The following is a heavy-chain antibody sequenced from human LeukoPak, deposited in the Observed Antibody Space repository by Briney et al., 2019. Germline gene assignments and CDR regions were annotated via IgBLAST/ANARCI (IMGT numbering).Heavy chain of an antibody. J-gene: IGHJ6*02. D-gene: IGHD3-16*02. CDR1: GDSVSGNSVG. V-gene: IGHV6-1*01. CDR2: TYYRSKWYN. Sequence: SQTLSLTCAISGDSVSGNSVGWHWIRQSPSRGLEWLGRTYYRSKWYNDYAVSVKSRITIIPDTSKNQFSLQLNSVTPEDTAVYYCARSYHYAMDVWGQGTTAAVSS. CDR3: ARSYHYAMDV.